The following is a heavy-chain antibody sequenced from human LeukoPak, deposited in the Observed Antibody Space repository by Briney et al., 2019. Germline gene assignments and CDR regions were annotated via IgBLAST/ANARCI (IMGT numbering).Heavy chain of an antibody. Sequence: PSETLSLTCTVSGGSISSSSYYWGWIRQPPGKGLEWIGSIYYSGSTYYNPSLKSRVTISVDTFKNQFSLKLSSVTAADTAVYYCARDRGTWNDDGFDYWGQGTLVTVSS. D-gene: IGHD1-1*01. CDR2: IYYSGST. CDR3: ARDRGTWNDDGFDY. V-gene: IGHV4-39*02. CDR1: GGSISSSSYY. J-gene: IGHJ4*02.